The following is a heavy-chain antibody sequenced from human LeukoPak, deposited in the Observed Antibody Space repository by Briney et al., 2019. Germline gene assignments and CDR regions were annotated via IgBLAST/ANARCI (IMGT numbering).Heavy chain of an antibody. D-gene: IGHD6-13*01. Sequence: SETLSLTCTVSGGSISSYYWSWIRQPPGKGLEWIGYIYYSGSTNYNPSLKSRVTISVDTSKNQFSLKLSSVTAADTAVYYCARSPSQQLVGYWGQGTLVTVSS. CDR3: ARSPSQQLVGY. V-gene: IGHV4-59*12. J-gene: IGHJ4*02. CDR2: IYYSGST. CDR1: GGSISSYY.